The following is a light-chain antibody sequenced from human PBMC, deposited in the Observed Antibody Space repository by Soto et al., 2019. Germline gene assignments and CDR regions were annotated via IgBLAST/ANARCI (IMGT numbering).Light chain of an antibody. J-gene: IGKJ4*01. CDR3: QQRSNWPLT. Sequence: EIVLTHSQCTLSLSPVERATLSCSAIQSVSSYLACYHQKPGQAPRLLIYDASNRATGIPARFSGSGSGTDFTLTISSLEPEDFAVYYCQQRSNWPLTFGGGTKVDI. CDR1: QSVSSY. V-gene: IGKV3-11*01. CDR2: DAS.